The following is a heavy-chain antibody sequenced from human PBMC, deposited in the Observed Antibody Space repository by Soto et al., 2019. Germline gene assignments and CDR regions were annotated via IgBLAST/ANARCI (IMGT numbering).Heavy chain of an antibody. CDR1: GGSISSGDYY. Sequence: QVQLQESGPGLVKPSQTLSLTCSVSGGSISSGDYYWTWIRQTPGKGLEWIGSIYNSGKTDYNPTLGSRVTISGDTSKNQFSLKLTSVTAADTAVYYCARVGSTWYAGRDWGQGTLVTVSS. CDR2: IYNSGKT. J-gene: IGHJ4*02. CDR3: ARVGSTWYAGRD. D-gene: IGHD6-13*01. V-gene: IGHV4-30-4*01.